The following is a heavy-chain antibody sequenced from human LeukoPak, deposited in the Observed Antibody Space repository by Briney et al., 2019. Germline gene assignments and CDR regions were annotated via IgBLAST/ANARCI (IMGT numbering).Heavy chain of an antibody. V-gene: IGHV1-18*01. Sequence: GASVKVSCKASGYTFSSYGISWVRQAPGQGLEWMGWISAYNGNTNYAQKLQGRVTMTTDTSTSTAYMELRSLRSDDTAVYYCARVVYYYDSSGYTYYFDYWGQGTLVTVSS. J-gene: IGHJ4*02. CDR1: GYTFSSYG. CDR3: ARVVYYYDSSGYTYYFDY. CDR2: ISAYNGNT. D-gene: IGHD3-22*01.